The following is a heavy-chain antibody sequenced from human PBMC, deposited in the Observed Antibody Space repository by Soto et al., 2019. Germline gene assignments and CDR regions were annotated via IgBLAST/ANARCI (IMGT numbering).Heavy chain of an antibody. J-gene: IGHJ6*02. D-gene: IGHD5-18*01. Sequence: QLVESGGGVVQPGRSLRLSCAASGFTFSSYGMHWVRQAPGKGLEWVAVRWYDGSNKYYADSVKGRFTISRDNSKNTLYLQMNSLRAEDTAGYYCARPMGTAMVCYYGMDVWGQGTTVNVSS. V-gene: IGHV3-33*01. CDR3: ARPMGTAMVCYYGMDV. CDR1: GFTFSSYG. CDR2: RWYDGSNK.